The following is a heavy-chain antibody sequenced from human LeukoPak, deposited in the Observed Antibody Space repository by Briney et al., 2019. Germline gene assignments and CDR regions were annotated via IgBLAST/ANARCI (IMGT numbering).Heavy chain of an antibody. D-gene: IGHD3-10*01. CDR3: ARDLSGSYMSDY. CDR1: GFTFSNYA. CDR2: ISHDRSNN. V-gene: IGHV3-30-3*01. Sequence: GGSLRLSCAASGFTFSNYAMHWARQAPGKGLEWVAFISHDRSNNCHADSVKGRFTISRDNSKNTLYLQMNSLTDEDTAVYYCARDLSGSYMSDYWGQGTLATVS. J-gene: IGHJ4*02.